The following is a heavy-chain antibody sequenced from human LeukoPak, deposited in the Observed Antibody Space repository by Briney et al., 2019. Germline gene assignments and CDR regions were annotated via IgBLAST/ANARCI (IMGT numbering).Heavy chain of an antibody. CDR3: ARDRDTTALHIFDC. Sequence: GGSLRLSCAASGFPFSSHWLSWFRQSPGRGLEWVAVISYDGSNKYYADSVKGRFTISRDNSKNTLYLQMNSLRAEDTAVYYCARDRDTTALHIFDCWGQGTLVTVSS. D-gene: IGHD5-18*01. V-gene: IGHV3-30-3*01. CDR1: GFPFSSHW. CDR2: ISYDGSNK. J-gene: IGHJ4*02.